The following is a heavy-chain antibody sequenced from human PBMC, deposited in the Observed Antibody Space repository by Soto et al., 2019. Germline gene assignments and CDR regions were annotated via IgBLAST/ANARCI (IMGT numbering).Heavy chain of an antibody. CDR1: GFTFSSYA. CDR2: ISGSGGST. J-gene: IGHJ3*02. Sequence: PGGSLRLSCAASGFTFSSYAMSWVRQAPGKGLEWVSAISGSGGSTYYADSVKGRFTISRDNSKNTLYLQMNSLRAEDTAVYYCPKDLVIYYYDSSGSAPPGAFDIWGQGTMVTVSS. V-gene: IGHV3-23*01. CDR3: PKDLVIYYYDSSGSAPPGAFDI. D-gene: IGHD3-22*01.